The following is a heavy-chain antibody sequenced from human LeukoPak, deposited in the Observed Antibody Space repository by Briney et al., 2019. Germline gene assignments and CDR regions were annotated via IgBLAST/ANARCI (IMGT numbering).Heavy chain of an antibody. J-gene: IGHJ3*02. CDR1: GGSISSGGYY. Sequence: SETLSLTCTVSGGSISSGGYYWSWIRQHPGKGLEWIGYIHYSGSTYYNPSLKSRVTISVDTSKNQFSLKLSSVTAADTAVYYCARDLGPSDAFDIWGQGTMVTVSS. CDR3: ARDLGPSDAFDI. V-gene: IGHV4-31*03. CDR2: IHYSGST.